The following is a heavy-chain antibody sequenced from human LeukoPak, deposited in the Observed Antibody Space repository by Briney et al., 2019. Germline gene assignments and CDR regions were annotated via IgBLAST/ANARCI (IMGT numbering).Heavy chain of an antibody. V-gene: IGHV4-30-2*01. CDR2: IYHSGST. Sequence: PSETLSLTCTVSGGSISSGGYYWSWIRQPPGKGLERIGYIYHSGSTYYNPSLKSRVTISVDRSKNQFSLKLSSVTAADTVVYYCARDPRDSSIPFDYWGQGTLVTVSS. J-gene: IGHJ4*02. D-gene: IGHD6-13*01. CDR3: ARDPRDSSIPFDY. CDR1: GGSISSGGYY.